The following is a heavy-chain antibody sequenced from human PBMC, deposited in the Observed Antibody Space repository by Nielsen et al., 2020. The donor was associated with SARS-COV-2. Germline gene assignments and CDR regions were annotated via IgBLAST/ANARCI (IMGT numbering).Heavy chain of an antibody. Sequence: SETLSLTCTVSGGSVSSGSYYWSWIRQPPGKGLEWIGEINHSGSTNYNPSLKSRVTISVDTSKNQFSLKLSSVTAADTAVYYCARGRPYCSGGSCYRRYFDYWGQGTLVTVSS. D-gene: IGHD2-15*01. J-gene: IGHJ4*02. V-gene: IGHV4-39*07. CDR3: ARGRPYCSGGSCYRRYFDY. CDR1: GGSVSSGSYY. CDR2: INHSGST.